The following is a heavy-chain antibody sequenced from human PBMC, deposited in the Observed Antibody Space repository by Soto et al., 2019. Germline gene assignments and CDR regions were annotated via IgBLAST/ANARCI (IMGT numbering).Heavy chain of an antibody. CDR3: ARGRGCSTGCHNFDY. V-gene: IGHV3-7*01. CDR2: IKQDGSEK. J-gene: IGHJ4*02. D-gene: IGHD2-2*01. Sequence: EVQLVESGGGLVQPGGSLRLSCAASGFTFSSYWMSWVRQAPGKGLEWVANIKQDGSEKYYVDSVKCRFTISRDNAKNSLYLQMDSLRAEDSAVYYCARGRGCSTGCHNFDYWRQGTLVTVSS. CDR1: GFTFSSYW.